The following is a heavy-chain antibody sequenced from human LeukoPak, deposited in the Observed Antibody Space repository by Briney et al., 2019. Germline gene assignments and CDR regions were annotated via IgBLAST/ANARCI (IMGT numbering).Heavy chain of an antibody. CDR2: IYTSGST. J-gene: IGHJ4*02. CDR1: GGSISSGSYY. V-gene: IGHV4-61*02. D-gene: IGHD2-15*01. Sequence: SGTPSLTCTVSGGSISSGSYYWSWIRQPAGKGLEWIGRIYTSGSTNYNPSLKSRVTISVDTSKNQFSLKLSSVTAADTAVYYCARVFGGSCEIDYWGQGTLVTVSS. CDR3: ARVFGGSCEIDY.